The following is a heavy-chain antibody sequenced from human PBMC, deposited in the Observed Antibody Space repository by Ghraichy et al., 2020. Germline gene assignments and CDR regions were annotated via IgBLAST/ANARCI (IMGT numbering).Heavy chain of an antibody. Sequence: LTCAASGFTFDDYAMHWVRQAPGKGLEWVSLISWDGGSTYYADSVKGRFTISRDNSKNSLYLQMNSLRAEDTALYYCAKALRSGSYFYYYYGMDVWGQGTTVTVSS. D-gene: IGHD1-26*01. CDR3: AKALRSGSYFYYYYGMDV. J-gene: IGHJ6*02. CDR2: ISWDGGST. V-gene: IGHV3-43D*03. CDR1: GFTFDDYA.